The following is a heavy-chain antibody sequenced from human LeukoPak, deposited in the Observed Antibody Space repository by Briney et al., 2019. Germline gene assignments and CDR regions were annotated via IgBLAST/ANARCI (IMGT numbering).Heavy chain of an antibody. J-gene: IGHJ5*01. CDR3: ARERGPYYYGSGPADS. Sequence: GASVKVSCKTSAYLFTNYFIHWVRQAPGQGLEWMGWINPDSGHTKYAPRYKGRVSLTRDKSIRTVYMELTGLMSDDTAFYYCARERGPYYYGSGPADSWGQGTLVAVSS. CDR2: INPDSGHT. CDR1: AYLFTNYF. V-gene: IGHV1-2*02. D-gene: IGHD3-10*01.